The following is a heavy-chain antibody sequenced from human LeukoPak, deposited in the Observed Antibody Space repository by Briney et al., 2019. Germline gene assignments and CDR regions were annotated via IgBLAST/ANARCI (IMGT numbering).Heavy chain of an antibody. Sequence: GGSLRLSCAASGFTFSTHDMDWVRQAPGGGLEWVSCVDERVHCTYYGDSVQRRFTISQDNSKTTLYLQMSSLGVEDMAVYYCGKGQGGQRGQGTVVTVSS. V-gene: IGHV3-23*05. CDR3: GKGQGGQ. D-gene: IGHD3-16*01. J-gene: IGHJ4*02. CDR1: GFTFSTHD. CDR2: VDERVHCT.